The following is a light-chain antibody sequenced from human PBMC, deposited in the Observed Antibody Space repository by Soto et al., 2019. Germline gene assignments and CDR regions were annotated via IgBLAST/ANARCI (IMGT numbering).Light chain of an antibody. CDR1: VLAKKY. CDR3: YSAADNNLRV. J-gene: IGLJ2*01. CDR2: KDS. Sequence: SYELTQPSSVSVSPGQTARITCSGDVLAKKYARWFQQKPGQAPVLVIYKDSERPSRIPERFSGSSSGTTVTLTISGAQVEDEADYYCYSAADNNLRVFGGGTKLTVL. V-gene: IGLV3-27*01.